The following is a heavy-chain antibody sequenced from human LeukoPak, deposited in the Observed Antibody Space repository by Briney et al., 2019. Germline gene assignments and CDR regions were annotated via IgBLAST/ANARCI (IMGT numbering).Heavy chain of an antibody. J-gene: IGHJ4*02. CDR1: GFTFSNAW. D-gene: IGHD2-15*01. CDR2: IKSKTDGGTT. Sequence: GGSLRLSCAASGFTFSNAWMSWVRQAPGKGLEWVGRIKSKTDGGTTDYAAPVKGRLTISRDDSKNTLYLQMNSLKTEDTSVYYCTFLGYCSGGSCYSDYWGQETLVTVSS. V-gene: IGHV3-15*01. CDR3: TFLGYCSGGSCYSDY.